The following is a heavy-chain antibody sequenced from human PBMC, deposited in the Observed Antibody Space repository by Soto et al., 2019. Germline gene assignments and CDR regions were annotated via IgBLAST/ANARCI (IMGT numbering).Heavy chain of an antibody. CDR2: IYYSGTI. CDR1: GVSISSGGYY. Sequence: SETLSLTCTVSGVSISSGGYYWSWIRQHPGKGLEWIGHIYYSGTIYYSPSLKSRVALSVDMSKNQFSLKLYSVTAADTAVYYCARHKTGQYSYYYYGMDVWGQGTTVTVSS. V-gene: IGHV4-31*03. J-gene: IGHJ6*02. D-gene: IGHD1-1*01. CDR3: ARHKTGQYSYYYYGMDV.